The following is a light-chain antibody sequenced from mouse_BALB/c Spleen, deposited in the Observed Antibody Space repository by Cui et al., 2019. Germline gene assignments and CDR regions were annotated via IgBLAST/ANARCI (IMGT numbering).Light chain of an antibody. CDR3: LQYDEFPLT. CDR1: QDINSY. J-gene: IGKJ5*01. Sequence: IKMTQSPSSMYASLGERVTLTCKPSQDINSYLSWFQQKPGKSPKTLIYRANRLVDGVPSRFSGSGSGQYYSLTISSLEYEDMGIYYCLQYDEFPLTFGAGTNLDLK. V-gene: IGKV14-111*01. CDR2: RAN.